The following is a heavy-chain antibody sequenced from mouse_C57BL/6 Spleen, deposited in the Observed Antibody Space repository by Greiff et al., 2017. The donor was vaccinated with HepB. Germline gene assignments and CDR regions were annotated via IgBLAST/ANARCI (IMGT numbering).Heavy chain of an antibody. CDR1: GYTFTDYY. CDR2: IYPGSGNT. CDR3: ARGYYYGSSSAWFAY. V-gene: IGHV1-76*01. Sequence: QVQLQQSGAELVRPGASVKLSCKASGYTFTDYYINWVKQRPGQGLEWIARIYPGSGNTYYNEKFKGKATLTAEKSSSTAYMQLSSLTSEDSAVYFCARGYYYGSSSAWFAYWAKGLWSLSLQ. D-gene: IGHD1-1*01. J-gene: IGHJ3*01.